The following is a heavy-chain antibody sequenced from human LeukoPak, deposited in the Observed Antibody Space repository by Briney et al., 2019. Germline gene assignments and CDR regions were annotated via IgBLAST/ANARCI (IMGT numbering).Heavy chain of an antibody. CDR1: GFTVSSNY. CDR3: AREKPVIDERLKRYYYYGMDV. Sequence: GSLRLSCAASGFTVSSNYMSWIRQPPGKGLEWIGEINHSGSTNYNPSLKSRVTISVDTSKNQFSLKLSSVTAADTAVYYCAREKPVIDERLKRYYYYGMDVWGQGTTVTVSS. V-gene: IGHV4-34*01. D-gene: IGHD3-22*01. CDR2: INHSGST. J-gene: IGHJ6*02.